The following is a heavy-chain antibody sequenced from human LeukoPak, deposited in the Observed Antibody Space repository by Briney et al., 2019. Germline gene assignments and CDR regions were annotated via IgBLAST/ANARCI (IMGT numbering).Heavy chain of an antibody. CDR3: ARGYSSWYWFDR. D-gene: IGHD6-13*01. V-gene: IGHV4-61*10. CDR1: GGSISSGSYY. Sequence: PSETLSLTCTVSGGSISSGSYYWSWIRQPAGKGLEWIGRIYYSGSTNYNPSLKSRVTISVDTSKNQFSLKLSSVTAADTAVYYCARGYSSWYWFDRWGQGTLVTVSS. J-gene: IGHJ5*02. CDR2: IYYSGST.